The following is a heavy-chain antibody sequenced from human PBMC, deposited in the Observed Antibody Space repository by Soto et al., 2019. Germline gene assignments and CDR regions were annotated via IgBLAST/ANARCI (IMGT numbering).Heavy chain of an antibody. Sequence: QVQLVQSGAEEKKTGASVKVSCKASGYTFTNYDINWVRQANGQGLEWMGWMNANSGSAGYAQNFQGRVTFTRDTSSSTAYMELRGLRSEDTAMYYCARGGPAAGFDYWGQGTLVTVSS. V-gene: IGHV1-8*01. CDR3: ARGGPAAGFDY. D-gene: IGHD6-13*01. CDR2: MNANSGSA. J-gene: IGHJ4*02. CDR1: GYTFTNYD.